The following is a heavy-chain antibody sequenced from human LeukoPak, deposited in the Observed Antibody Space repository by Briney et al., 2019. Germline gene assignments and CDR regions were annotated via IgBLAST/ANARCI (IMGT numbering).Heavy chain of an antibody. CDR2: ISSSSSYI. D-gene: IGHD3-10*01. CDR1: GFTFSSYS. Sequence: GGSLRLSCAASGFTFSSYSMNWVRQAPGKGLEWVSSISSSSSYIYYADSVKGRFTISRDNAKNSLYLQMNSLRAEDTAVYYCASAGGSGSYQNYWGQGTLVTVSS. CDR3: ASAGGSGSYQNY. V-gene: IGHV3-21*01. J-gene: IGHJ4*02.